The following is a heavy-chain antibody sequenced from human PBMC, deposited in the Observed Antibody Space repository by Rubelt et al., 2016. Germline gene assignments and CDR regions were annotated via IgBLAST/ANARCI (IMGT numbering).Heavy chain of an antibody. D-gene: IGHD5-18*01. J-gene: IGHJ6*02. CDR2: IIPIFHTT. CDR3: ARGVGDTAYNHYGMDV. CDR1: GGTFSRYA. V-gene: IGHV1-69*01. Sequence: QVQLVQSGAEVKKPGSSVKVSCKASGGTFSRYAVSWVRQAPGQGLEWMGGIIPIFHTTKYAQSFQGRVTITADEFTSTGHMELSSLRSDDTAVYYCARGVGDTAYNHYGMDVWGQGTTVIVS.